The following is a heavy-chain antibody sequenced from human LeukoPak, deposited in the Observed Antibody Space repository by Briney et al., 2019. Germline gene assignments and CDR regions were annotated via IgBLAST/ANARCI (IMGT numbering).Heavy chain of an antibody. CDR3: ARSGSCSGGSCYRNYYYYMDV. J-gene: IGHJ6*03. CDR1: GGSISSGSYY. V-gene: IGHV4-61*02. D-gene: IGHD2-15*01. CDR2: IYTSGST. Sequence: PSQTLSLTCTVSGGSISSGSYYWSWIRQPAGKGLEWIGRIYTSGSTNYNPSLKSRVTISVDTSKNQFSRKLSSVTAADTAVYYCARSGSCSGGSCYRNYYYYMDVWGKGTTVTVSS.